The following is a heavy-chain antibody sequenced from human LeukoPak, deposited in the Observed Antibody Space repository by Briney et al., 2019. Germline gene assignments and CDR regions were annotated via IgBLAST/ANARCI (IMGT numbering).Heavy chain of an antibody. Sequence: GRSLRLSCAASGFTFSSYGMHWVRQAPGKGLEWVAVISYDGSNKYYADSVKGRFTISRDNAKNSLYLQMNSLRAEDTAVYYCARTAHYVGYWGQGTLVTVSS. CDR1: GFTFSSYG. V-gene: IGHV3-30*03. J-gene: IGHJ4*02. CDR2: ISYDGSNK. CDR3: ARTAHYVGY. D-gene: IGHD3-10*02.